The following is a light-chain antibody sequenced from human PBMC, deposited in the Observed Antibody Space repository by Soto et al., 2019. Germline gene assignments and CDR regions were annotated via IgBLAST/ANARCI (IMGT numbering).Light chain of an antibody. J-gene: IGLJ1*01. Sequence: QSALTQPASVSGSPGQSITISCTGTSSDVGTYNYVSWYQQHPGKAPKLIIYDVSNRPSGVSNRFSGSKSGNTASLTISGLQAEDEAAYYCSSYTSSSTLYVFATGTKVTVL. CDR2: DVS. V-gene: IGLV2-14*01. CDR3: SSYTSSSTLYV. CDR1: SSDVGTYNY.